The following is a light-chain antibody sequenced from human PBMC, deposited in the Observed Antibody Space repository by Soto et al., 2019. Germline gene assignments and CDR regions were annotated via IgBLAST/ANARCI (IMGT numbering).Light chain of an antibody. CDR1: QTISTW. J-gene: IGKJ1*01. Sequence: DIQVTQSPPTLSASVGDRVTITFRASQTISTWMAWYQQKPGKAPKLLVYDASTLQSGVASRFSGSGYGTDVTVMVSCLQPDDSATYYCKQYTNTNHPWMVGQGSKVDIK. CDR3: KQYTNTNHPWM. CDR2: DAS. V-gene: IGKV1-5*01.